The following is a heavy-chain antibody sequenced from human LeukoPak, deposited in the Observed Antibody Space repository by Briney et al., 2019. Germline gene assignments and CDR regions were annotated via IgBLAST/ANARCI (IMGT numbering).Heavy chain of an antibody. V-gene: IGHV3-48*04. D-gene: IGHD2-21*02. CDR2: ISSSSSTI. CDR1: GFTFSSYS. J-gene: IGHJ5*01. CDR3: ARPHNVVETVIDGWFDS. Sequence: PGGSLRLSCAASGFTFSSYSMNWVRQAPGKGLEGVSYISSSSSTIYYADSVKGRFTISSDNAENSLYLQMNSLRAEDTAVYYCARPHNVVETVIDGWFDSWGQGTLVTVSS.